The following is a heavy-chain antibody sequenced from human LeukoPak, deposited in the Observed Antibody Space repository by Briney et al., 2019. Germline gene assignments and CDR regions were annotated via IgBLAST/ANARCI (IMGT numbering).Heavy chain of an antibody. Sequence: KPSETLSLSCGVYGESFSGYYWSWIRQPPGKGLEWIGEINPRGSTNYNPSLKSRVTLSADTSKNQFSLTLNSVTAADTAVYYCARRRLGYYFDYWGQGTLVTVSS. CDR3: ARRRLGYYFDY. J-gene: IGHJ4*02. CDR1: GESFSGYY. V-gene: IGHV4-34*01. CDR2: INPRGST. D-gene: IGHD5-24*01.